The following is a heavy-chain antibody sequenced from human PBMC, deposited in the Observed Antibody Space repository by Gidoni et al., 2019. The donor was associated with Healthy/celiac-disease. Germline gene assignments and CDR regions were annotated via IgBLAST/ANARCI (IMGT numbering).Heavy chain of an antibody. CDR1: GFTFSSYG. CDR3: AKRAPTGGVCQGGFDY. Sequence: QVQLVESGGGGVQPVRSLRLSCAASGFTFSSYGMHWVRQAPGKGMEWVAVISYDGSNKDYADSGKGRFTISRDNYKNTLYLQMNSLRAEDTAVYYCAKRAPTGGVCQGGFDYWGQGTLVTVSS. J-gene: IGHJ4*02. D-gene: IGHD2-8*02. CDR2: ISYDGSNK. V-gene: IGHV3-30*18.